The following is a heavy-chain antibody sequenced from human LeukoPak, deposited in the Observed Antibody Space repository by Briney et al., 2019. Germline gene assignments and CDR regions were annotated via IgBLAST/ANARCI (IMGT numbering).Heavy chain of an antibody. D-gene: IGHD3-10*01. Sequence: NPSETLSLTCAVDGGSFSGYYWSWLRQPPGKGLEWSGEINHSGSTNYNPSLKSRVTISVDTSKNQFSLKLSSVTAADTAVYYCARGYGSGSYYKRYFDYWGQGTLVTVSS. V-gene: IGHV4-34*01. CDR2: INHSGST. CDR3: ARGYGSGSYYKRYFDY. J-gene: IGHJ4*02. CDR1: GGSFSGYY.